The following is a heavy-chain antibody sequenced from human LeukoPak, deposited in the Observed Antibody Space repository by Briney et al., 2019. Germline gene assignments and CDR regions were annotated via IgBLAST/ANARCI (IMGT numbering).Heavy chain of an antibody. CDR2: IIPILGIA. CDR3: ARVPCSSGCQNYYGMDV. CDR1: GGTFSSYA. Sequence: GASVKVSCKASGGTFSSYAISWVRQAPGQGLEWMGRIIPILGIANYAQKFQGRVTITADKSTSTAYMELSSLRSEDTAVYYCARVPCSSGCQNYYGMDVWGQGTTVTVSS. D-gene: IGHD6-19*01. J-gene: IGHJ6*02. V-gene: IGHV1-69*04.